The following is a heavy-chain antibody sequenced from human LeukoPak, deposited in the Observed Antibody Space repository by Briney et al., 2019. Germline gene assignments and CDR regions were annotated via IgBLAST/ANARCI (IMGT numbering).Heavy chain of an antibody. J-gene: IGHJ6*03. Sequence: GGSLRLSCAASGFTFSSYAMSWVRQAPGKGLEWVSAISASGGSTYYADSVKGRFTISRDNSKNTLYLQINSLRADDTAVYFCAKDFSLQSPYYYYYMDVWGKGTTVTVSS. CDR1: GFTFSSYA. CDR2: ISASGGST. D-gene: IGHD4-11*01. V-gene: IGHV3-23*01. CDR3: AKDFSLQSPYYYYYMDV.